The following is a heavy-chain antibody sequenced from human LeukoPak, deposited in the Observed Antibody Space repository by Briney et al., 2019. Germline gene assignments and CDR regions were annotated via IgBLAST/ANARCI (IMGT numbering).Heavy chain of an antibody. D-gene: IGHD2-2*01. V-gene: IGHV1-18*01. Sequence: GASVEVSCKASGYTFTSYGISWVRQAPGQGLEWMGWISAYNGNTNYAQKLQGRVTMTRDTSTSTVYMELSSLRSEDTAVYYCARESTGGPHYFEYQLPHNWFDPWGQGTLVTVSS. CDR3: ARESTGGPHYFEYQLPHNWFDP. J-gene: IGHJ5*02. CDR2: ISAYNGNT. CDR1: GYTFTSYG.